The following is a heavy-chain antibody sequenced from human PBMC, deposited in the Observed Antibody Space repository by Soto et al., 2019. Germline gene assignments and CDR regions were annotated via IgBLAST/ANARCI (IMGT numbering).Heavy chain of an antibody. D-gene: IGHD6-6*01. CDR1: GGGFRSYA. CDR3: ARSHIVPRLFMYPYDY. V-gene: IGHV1-69*01. J-gene: IGHJ4*02. Sequence: ACGGGFRSYASSWVRQEKKQGLEWMGGIIPIFGTANYAQKFQGRVTITADESTSTAYMELSSLRSEDTAVYYCARSHIVPRLFMYPYDYWGQGTPVTVSS. CDR2: IIPIFGTA.